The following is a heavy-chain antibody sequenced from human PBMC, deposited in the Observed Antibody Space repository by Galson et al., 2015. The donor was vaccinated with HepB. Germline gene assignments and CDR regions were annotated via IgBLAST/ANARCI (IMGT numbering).Heavy chain of an antibody. CDR1: GFTFSNYA. CDR2: ISYDESNK. D-gene: IGHD3-3*01. J-gene: IGHJ6*01. V-gene: IGHV3-30*18. CDR3: AKDGPKFYDCWSGFHEVMDV. Sequence: SLRLSCAASGFTFSNYAMHWVRQAPGKGLEWVAVISYDESNKYYANFVKGRFTISRDNSKNTLYLQMNSLRAEDTAVYYCAKDGPKFYDCWSGFHEVMDVWGQGTTGTVSS.